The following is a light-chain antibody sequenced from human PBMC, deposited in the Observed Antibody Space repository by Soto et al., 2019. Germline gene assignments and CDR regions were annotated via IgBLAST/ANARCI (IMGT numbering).Light chain of an antibody. CDR1: QSVSSY. J-gene: IGKJ5*01. CDR2: GAS. CDR3: QQCNDWPLIT. Sequence: EIVMTQSPATLSVSPGERATLSCRASQSVSSYFAWYQQKPGQAPRLLIYGASTRATGVPARFSGSGSGTEFNLTISSLQSEDFAVYYCQQCNDWPLITFGQGTRLEAK. V-gene: IGKV3-15*01.